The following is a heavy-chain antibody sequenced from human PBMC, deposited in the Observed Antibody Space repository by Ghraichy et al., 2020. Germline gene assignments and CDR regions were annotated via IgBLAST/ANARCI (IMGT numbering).Heavy chain of an antibody. CDR3: ARSHGMDV. CDR2: MNPNSGNT. CDR1: GYTFSSHD. J-gene: IGHJ6*02. Sequence: ASVKVSCKASGYTFSSHDINWVRQAPGQGLEWMGWMNPNSGNTGYAQKLQGRVTMTRNTSISTAYMELSSLRSEDTAVYYCARSHGMDVWGQGTTVTISS. V-gene: IGHV1-8*01.